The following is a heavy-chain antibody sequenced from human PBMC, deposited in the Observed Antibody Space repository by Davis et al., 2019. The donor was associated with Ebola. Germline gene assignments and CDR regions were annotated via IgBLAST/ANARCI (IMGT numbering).Heavy chain of an antibody. D-gene: IGHD3-22*01. CDR1: GYTFTGNY. CDR2: INPNSGGT. Sequence: AASVKVSCKASGYTFTGNYIQWVRQAPGQGLEWMGRINPNSGGTNYAQKFQGRVTMTRDTSISTAYMELSSLRSEDTAVYYCARDSPVTMIPMDVWGQGTTVTVSS. V-gene: IGHV1-2*06. J-gene: IGHJ6*02. CDR3: ARDSPVTMIPMDV.